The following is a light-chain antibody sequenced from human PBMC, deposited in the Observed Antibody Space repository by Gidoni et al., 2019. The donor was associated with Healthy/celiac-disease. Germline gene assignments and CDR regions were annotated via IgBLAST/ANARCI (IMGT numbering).Light chain of an antibody. CDR3: QQYGSSPIT. CDR2: GAS. Sequence: EIVLTQSPGTLSLSPGERATLSCRASQSVSSSYLAWYQQKPGQAPRLLIYGASSRATGIPERFSGSGSATYSILIISILEHEYSVLYYCQQYGSSPITFGQGTQLEIK. V-gene: IGKV3-20*01. CDR1: QSVSSSY. J-gene: IGKJ1*01.